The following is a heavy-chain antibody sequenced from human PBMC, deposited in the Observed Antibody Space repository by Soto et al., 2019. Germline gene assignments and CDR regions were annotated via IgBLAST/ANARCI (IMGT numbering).Heavy chain of an antibody. D-gene: IGHD3-10*01. CDR1: GYTFTSYA. Sequence: ASVKVSCKASGYTFTSYAMHWVRQAAGQRLEWMGWINAGNGNTKYSQKFQGRVTITRDTSASTAYMELSSMRSEDTAVYYCARVPLYYCSQHYCSYYGMDVWGQGTTVTVSS. CDR3: ARVPLYYCSQHYCSYYGMDV. J-gene: IGHJ6*02. V-gene: IGHV1-3*01. CDR2: INAGNGNT.